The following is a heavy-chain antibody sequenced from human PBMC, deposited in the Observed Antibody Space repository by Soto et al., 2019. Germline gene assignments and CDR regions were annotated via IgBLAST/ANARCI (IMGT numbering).Heavy chain of an antibody. CDR1: GYSFTTYW. D-gene: IGHD3-22*01. CDR2: IYPGDSNI. CDR3: ARTYYESSGYYREYFQH. V-gene: IGHV5-51*01. Sequence: GESLKISCKGSGYSFTTYWIGWVRQMPGKGLEWMGIIYPGDSNIRYSPSFQGQVTISADKSISTAYLQWSSLKASDTAMYYCARTYYESSGYYREYFQHWGQGTLVTVS. J-gene: IGHJ1*01.